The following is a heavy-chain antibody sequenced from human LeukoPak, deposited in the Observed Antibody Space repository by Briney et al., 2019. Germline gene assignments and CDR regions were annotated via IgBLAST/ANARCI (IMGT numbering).Heavy chain of an antibody. CDR2: ITTSSRTI. CDR1: GFTFSTYN. V-gene: IGHV3-48*02. J-gene: IGHJ3*01. CDR3: AGTSVARGHDAFDL. D-gene: IGHD6-19*01. Sequence: PGGSLRLSCAASGFTFSTYNMNWVRQAPGKGLEWVSYITTSSRTIYYADSVKGRFTISRDNAESSLYLQMNSLRDDDTAVYYCAGTSVARGHDAFDLWGQGTMVTVSS.